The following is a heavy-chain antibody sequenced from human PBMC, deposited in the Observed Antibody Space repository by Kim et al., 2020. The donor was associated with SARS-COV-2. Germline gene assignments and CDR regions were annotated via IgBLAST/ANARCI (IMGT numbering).Heavy chain of an antibody. V-gene: IGHV4-59*01. J-gene: IGHJ4*02. D-gene: IGHD2-21*02. Sequence: SETLSLTCTVSGGSISSYYWSWIRQPPGKGLEWIGYIYYSGSTNYNPSLKSRVTISVDTSKNQFSLKLSSVTAADTAVYYCASWEVVTAIPSYWGQGTLVTVSS. CDR2: IYYSGST. CDR3: ASWEVVTAIPSY. CDR1: GGSISSYY.